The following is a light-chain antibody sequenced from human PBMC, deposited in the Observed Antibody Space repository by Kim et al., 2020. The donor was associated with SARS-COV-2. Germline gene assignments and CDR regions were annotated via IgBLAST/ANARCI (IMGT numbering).Light chain of an antibody. J-gene: IGKJ1*01. CDR3: QQSYNFPRT. Sequence: ESVGDRVTITCRASQSVSGWLNWYQQKPGKAPHLLIYRTSTLQTGVPPRFSGSASGTDFTLTINTLQPEDFATYYCQQSYNFPRTFGQGTKVDIK. CDR1: QSVSGW. V-gene: IGKV1-39*01. CDR2: RTS.